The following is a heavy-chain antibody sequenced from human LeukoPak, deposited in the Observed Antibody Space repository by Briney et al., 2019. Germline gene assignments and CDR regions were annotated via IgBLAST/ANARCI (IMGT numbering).Heavy chain of an antibody. CDR1: GFTFSRFE. D-gene: IGHD3-22*01. V-gene: IGHV3-48*03. Sequence: PGGSLRLSCEASGFTFSRFELNWVRQAPGKGLEWVSHISTGTYIAYADSVKGRFTISRDNARNSLYLEMNSLRAEDTAVYYCTREQDREAAATIVGDYWSQGTLVTVPS. J-gene: IGHJ4*02. CDR3: TREQDREAAATIVGDY. CDR2: ISTGTYI.